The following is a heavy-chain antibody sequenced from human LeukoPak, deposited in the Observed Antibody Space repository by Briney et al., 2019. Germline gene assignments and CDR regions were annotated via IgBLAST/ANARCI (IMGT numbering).Heavy chain of an antibody. CDR2: IYYSGST. D-gene: IGHD3-22*01. V-gene: IGHV4-59*01. Sequence: SETLSLTCTVSGGSISSYYWSWIRQPPGKGLEWIGYIYYSGSTNYNPSLKSRVTISVDTSKNQFSLKLSSVTAADTAVYYCAGCGYYYDGSGLDYWGQGTLVTVSS. CDR3: AGCGYYYDGSGLDY. J-gene: IGHJ4*02. CDR1: GGSISSYY.